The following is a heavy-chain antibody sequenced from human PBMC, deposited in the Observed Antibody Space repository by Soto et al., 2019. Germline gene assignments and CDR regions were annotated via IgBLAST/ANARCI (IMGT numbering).Heavy chain of an antibody. D-gene: IGHD6-19*01. Sequence: EASVKLSCKASGYTLTYRYLHWVRQAPGQALEWMGWITPFNGNTNYAQKFQDRVTITRDRSMCTAYMELSSLRSEDTAMYYCATTGYSSGWERAFDIWGQGTMVTVSS. CDR2: ITPFNGNT. CDR1: GYTLTYRY. J-gene: IGHJ3*02. CDR3: ATTGYSSGWERAFDI. V-gene: IGHV1-45*02.